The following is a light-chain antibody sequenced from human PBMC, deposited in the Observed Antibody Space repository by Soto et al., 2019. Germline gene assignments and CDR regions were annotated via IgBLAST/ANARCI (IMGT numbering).Light chain of an antibody. J-gene: IGKJ4*01. CDR3: QQRRDWLS. Sequence: EILLTQSPATLSLSPGERATLSCRASQSVSNYLAWYQQKPGQAPRLLIYDASKRATGIPARFSGSGSGTDFTLTISSLEPEDFAVYFCQQRRDWLSFGGGTKVEIK. CDR1: QSVSNY. V-gene: IGKV3-11*01. CDR2: DAS.